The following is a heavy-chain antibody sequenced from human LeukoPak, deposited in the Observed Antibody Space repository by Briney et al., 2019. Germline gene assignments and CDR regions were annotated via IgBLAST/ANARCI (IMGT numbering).Heavy chain of an antibody. CDR2: IYTSGST. V-gene: IGHV4-4*07. D-gene: IGHD2-2*01. CDR3: AREGHIVVVPTWDYMDV. J-gene: IGHJ6*03. CDR1: GGSFSGYY. Sequence: PSETLSLTCAVYGGSFSGYYWSWIRQPAGKGLEWIGRIYTSGSTNYNPSLKSRVTMSVDTSKNQFSLKLSSVTAADTAVYYCAREGHIVVVPTWDYMDVWGKGTTVTISS.